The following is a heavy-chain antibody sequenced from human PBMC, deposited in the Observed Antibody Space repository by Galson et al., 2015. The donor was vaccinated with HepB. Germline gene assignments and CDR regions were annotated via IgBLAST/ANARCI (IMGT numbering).Heavy chain of an antibody. CDR3: ATTRPAKTVVAALDY. J-gene: IGHJ4*02. CDR1: GFTFSNYV. CDR2: MSYDGSIK. D-gene: IGHD2-15*01. Sequence: SLRLSCAASGFTFSNYVMHWVRQAPGKGLEWVAVMSYDGSIKNYADSVKGRFTISRDNSKNTLYLQMNSLRAEDTAVYYCATTRPAKTVVAALDYWGQGTLVTVSS. V-gene: IGHV3-30-3*01.